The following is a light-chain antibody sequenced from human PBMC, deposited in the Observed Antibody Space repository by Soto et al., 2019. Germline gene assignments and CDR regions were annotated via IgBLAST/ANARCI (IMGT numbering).Light chain of an antibody. CDR2: RNN. Sequence: QSVLTQPPSASGTPGQGVTISCSGSTSNIGSNYVYWYQQLPGTAPKLLIYRNNQRPSGVPDRFSGSKSGTSASLAISGLRSDDEADYYCCLYVGGRTYVFGAGTKVTVL. J-gene: IGLJ1*01. CDR1: TSNIGSNY. CDR3: CLYVGGRTYV. V-gene: IGLV1-47*01.